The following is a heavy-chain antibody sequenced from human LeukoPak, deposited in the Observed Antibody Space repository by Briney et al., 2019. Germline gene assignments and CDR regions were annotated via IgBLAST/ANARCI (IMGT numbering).Heavy chain of an antibody. D-gene: IGHD6-19*01. V-gene: IGHV3-53*01. CDR1: GFTVSSNS. CDR3: AKDDSGGAFDI. J-gene: IGHJ3*02. CDR2: IYTTGNT. Sequence: GGSLRLSCTVSGFTVSSNSMSWVRQAPGKGLEWVSFIYTTGNTHNSDSVKGRFTISRDSSKNTLYLQMNSLRAEDTAVYYCAKDDSGGAFDIWGQGTMVTVSS.